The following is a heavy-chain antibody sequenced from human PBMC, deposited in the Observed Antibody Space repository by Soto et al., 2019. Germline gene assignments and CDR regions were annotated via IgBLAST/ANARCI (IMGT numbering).Heavy chain of an antibody. CDR3: ARAVPFCLGP. D-gene: IGHD3-16*01. V-gene: IGHV4-4*02. CDR2: IYDTVTT. J-gene: IGHJ5*02. Sequence: QVQLQESGPGLVKPSGTLSLTCAISGGSISSNEWWSWVRQPPGKGLEWIGEIYDTVTTNYNPSLQRRVPISIDKSRTQFSLKLTPLPAADTAVYYCARAVPFCLGPWGQGTLVTVSS. CDR1: GGSISSNEW.